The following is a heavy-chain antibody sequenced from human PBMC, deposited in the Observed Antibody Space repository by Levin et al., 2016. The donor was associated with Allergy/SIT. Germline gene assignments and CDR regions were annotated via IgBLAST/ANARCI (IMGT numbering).Heavy chain of an antibody. CDR3: ARFAYYGSGSTWLDP. Sequence: GESLKISCKGSGYSFTTHWIAWVRQMPGKGLEWMGIIFPGDSDTKYSPSFEGQVTISVDTSINTAYLRWSSLKVSDTAMYYCARFAYYGSGSTWLDPWGQGTLVSVSS. J-gene: IGHJ5*02. D-gene: IGHD3-10*01. CDR1: GYSFTTHW. CDR2: IFPGDSDT. V-gene: IGHV5-51*01.